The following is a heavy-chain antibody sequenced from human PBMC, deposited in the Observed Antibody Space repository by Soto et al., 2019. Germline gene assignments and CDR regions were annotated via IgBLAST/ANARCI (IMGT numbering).Heavy chain of an antibody. CDR1: GYTFTTYV. Sequence: ASVKVSCKASGYTFTTYVIHWVRQAPGQGLEWMGWINAGNGNTKYSQKFPGRLSITRDTSATTAYMELTSLRSEDTAVYYCARAGRLEWLLPARDDAFDFWGQGTMVT. CDR2: INAGNGNT. J-gene: IGHJ3*01. V-gene: IGHV1-3*01. CDR3: ARAGRLEWLLPARDDAFDF. D-gene: IGHD3-3*01.